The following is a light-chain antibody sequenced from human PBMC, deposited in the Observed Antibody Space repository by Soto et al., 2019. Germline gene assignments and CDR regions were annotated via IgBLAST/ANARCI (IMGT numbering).Light chain of an antibody. CDR1: SSDVGGHKY. CDR2: EVS. Sequence: QSALTQPPSASRSLGHSVTICCTGTSSDVGGHKYVSWYQHHPGKAPKLILYEVSQRPSGVPHRFSGSKSGNTASLTISGLQAEVEADYYFSSYSSSSTHVFGTGTKLTVL. CDR3: SSYSSSSTHV. V-gene: IGLV2-8*02. J-gene: IGLJ1*01.